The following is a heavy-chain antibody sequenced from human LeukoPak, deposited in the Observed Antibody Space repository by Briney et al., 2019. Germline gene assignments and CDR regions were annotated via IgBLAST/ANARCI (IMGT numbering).Heavy chain of an antibody. J-gene: IGHJ4*02. D-gene: IGHD3-22*01. Sequence: GGSLRLSCAASGFTFSSYAMSWVRQAPGKGLEWVSAISGSGGSTYYADSVKGRFTISRDNSKNTLYLQMNSLRAEDTAVYYCAKEGYYYDSSGYYLPIDYWGQGALVTVSS. CDR1: GFTFSSYA. CDR2: ISGSGGST. V-gene: IGHV3-23*01. CDR3: AKEGYYYDSSGYYLPIDY.